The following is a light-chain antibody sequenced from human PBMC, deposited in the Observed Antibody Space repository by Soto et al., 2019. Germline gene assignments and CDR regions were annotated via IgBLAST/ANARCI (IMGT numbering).Light chain of an antibody. V-gene: IGLV2-14*01. CDR2: EVS. CDR3: SSYTSSSIDYV. J-gene: IGLJ1*01. Sequence: QSALTQPASVSGSPGQSITISCTGTSSDVGGYNYVSWYQQHPGKAPKLMIYEVSNRPSGVSNRFSGSKSGNTASLTISGXXXXXXXXYYCSSYTSSSIDYVFGTGTKVTVL. CDR1: SSDVGGYNY.